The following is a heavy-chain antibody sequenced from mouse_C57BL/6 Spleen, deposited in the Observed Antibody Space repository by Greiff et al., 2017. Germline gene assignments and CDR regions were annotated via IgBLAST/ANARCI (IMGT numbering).Heavy chain of an antibody. D-gene: IGHD1-1*01. CDR2: IYPSDSET. CDR1: GYTFTSYW. CDR3: ARGATVVARGDY. J-gene: IGHJ2*01. V-gene: IGHV1-61*01. Sequence: QVQLQQPGAELVRPGSSVKLSCKASGYTFTSYWMDWVKQRPGQGLEWIGNIYPSDSETHYNQKFKDKATLTVDKSSSTAYMQLSSLTSEDSAVYYCARGATVVARGDYWGKGTTLTVSS.